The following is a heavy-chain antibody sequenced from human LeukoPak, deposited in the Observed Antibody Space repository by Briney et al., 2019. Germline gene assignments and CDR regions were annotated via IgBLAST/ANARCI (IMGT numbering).Heavy chain of an antibody. CDR1: GGSFSNYA. Sequence: ASVKVSCKTSGGSFSNYAITWVRQAPGQGLEWMGRIIPMRDITNYAQNFQDRVTITADKSTTTVYMEVNSLISEDMAVYFCAREPYDGTYYFDSWGQGTLVTVSS. J-gene: IGHJ4*02. CDR2: IIPMRDIT. V-gene: IGHV1-69*04. CDR3: AREPYDGTYYFDS. D-gene: IGHD3-16*01.